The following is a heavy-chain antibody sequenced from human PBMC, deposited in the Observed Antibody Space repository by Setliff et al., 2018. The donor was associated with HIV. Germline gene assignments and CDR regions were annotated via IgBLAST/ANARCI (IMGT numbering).Heavy chain of an antibody. CDR2: IWYDGSNR. CDR1: GFSFNNYG. J-gene: IGHJ4*02. D-gene: IGHD1-1*01. CDR3: ARAYGTDPMDY. V-gene: IGHV3-33*01. Sequence: GGSLRLSCVTSGFSFNNYGMHWVRQAPGKGLEWVAVIWYDGSNRYYADSVKGRVTIARDNPKNTLYLQMNSLRAEDTGVYFCARAYGTDPMDYWGQGTLVTVSS.